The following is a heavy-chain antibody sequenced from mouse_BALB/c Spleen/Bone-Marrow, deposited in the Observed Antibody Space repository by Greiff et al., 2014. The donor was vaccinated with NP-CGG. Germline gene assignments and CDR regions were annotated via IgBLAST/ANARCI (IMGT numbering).Heavy chain of an antibody. J-gene: IGHJ2*01. D-gene: IGHD2-1*01. CDR1: FYSFTFYY. Sequence: EVPLPPPCPPLFNPFSSFNISFNSSFYSFTFYYIHFFNHIHLNILYFILLFNPNNGGTSYNQKFKGKAILTVDKSSSTAYMELSSLTSEDSAVYYCARYLYGNYFDYWGQGTTLTVSS. V-gene: IGHV1-26*01. CDR2: FNPNNGGT. CDR3: ARYLYGNYFDY.